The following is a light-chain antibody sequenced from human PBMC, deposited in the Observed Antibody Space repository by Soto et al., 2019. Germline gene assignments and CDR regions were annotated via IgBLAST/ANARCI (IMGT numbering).Light chain of an antibody. CDR2: KTS. Sequence: DIHMTQSPSTLSASVGDRVTITSRASQSLTMWLACYHQKPGKAPNLLIYKTSSLESGVPSRFSGSGSGTEFTLTVSILQPDDFATYYCLHWTDYSWTFGQGTKVEVK. CDR1: QSLTMW. CDR3: LHWTDYSWT. J-gene: IGKJ1*01. V-gene: IGKV1-5*03.